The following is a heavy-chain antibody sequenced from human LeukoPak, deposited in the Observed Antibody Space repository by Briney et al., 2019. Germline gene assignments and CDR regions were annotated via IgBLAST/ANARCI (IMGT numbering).Heavy chain of an antibody. CDR1: GFTFSSYG. D-gene: IGHD1-26*01. CDR3: ASGGRMGATDSSNY. Sequence: PGRSLRLSCAASGFTFSSYGMQWVRQAPGKGLEWVAVISYDGSNKYYADSVKGRFTISRDNSKNTLYLQMNSLRVEDTAVYYCASGGRMGATDSSNYWGRGALVTVSS. V-gene: IGHV3-30*03. J-gene: IGHJ4*02. CDR2: ISYDGSNK.